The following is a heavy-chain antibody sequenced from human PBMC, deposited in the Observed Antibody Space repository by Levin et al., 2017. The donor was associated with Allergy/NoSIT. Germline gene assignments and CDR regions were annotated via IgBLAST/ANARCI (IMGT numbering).Heavy chain of an antibody. CDR1: GYTLIELS. D-gene: IGHD3-10*01. CDR2: FDPADRET. J-gene: IGHJ4*02. V-gene: IGHV1-24*01. CDR3: ASSGSGSYYNLHY. Sequence: ASVKVSCKVSGYTLIELSMHWVRQAPGNGLEWMGGFDPADRETVYAQKFQGRVTMTEDTSTGTAYMDLGSLRSEDTAVYYCASSGSGSYYNLHYWGQGTLVTVSS.